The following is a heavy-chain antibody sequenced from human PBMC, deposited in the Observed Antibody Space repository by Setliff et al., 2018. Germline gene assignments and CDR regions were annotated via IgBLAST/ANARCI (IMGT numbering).Heavy chain of an antibody. D-gene: IGHD3-10*01. V-gene: IGHV1-2*02. J-gene: IGHJ4*02. CDR2: ISPHTGKT. CDR3: ARAGMASINRKGVFEY. Sequence: GASVKVSCKASAKTFTAYYVHWVRQAPGQGLEWVGWISPHTGKTYFAQKLQGRVTMTRDTSTNTVYLEVTSLRSEDTAVYYCARAGMASINRKGVFEYWGQGTLVTVSS. CDR1: AKTFTAYY.